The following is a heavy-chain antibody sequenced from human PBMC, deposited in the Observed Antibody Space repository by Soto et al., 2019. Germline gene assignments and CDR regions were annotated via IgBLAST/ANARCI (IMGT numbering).Heavy chain of an antibody. J-gene: IGHJ5*02. CDR2: IYYSGST. Sequence: KTSETLSLTCTVSGGSISSYYWSWIRQPPGKGLEWIGYIYYSGSTNYNPSLKSRVTISVDTSKNQFSLKLSSVTAADTAVYYCARVSGTQGGFLEWFPDENWFDPWGQGTLVTVSS. V-gene: IGHV4-59*01. CDR1: GGSISSYY. CDR3: ARVSGTQGGFLEWFPDENWFDP. D-gene: IGHD3-3*01.